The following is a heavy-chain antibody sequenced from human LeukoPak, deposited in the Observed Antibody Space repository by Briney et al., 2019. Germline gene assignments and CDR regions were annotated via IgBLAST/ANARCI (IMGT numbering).Heavy chain of an antibody. CDR1: GVSISGHY. D-gene: IGHD3-22*01. Sequence: SETLSLTCTISGVSISGHYWSWVRQPPGKGLELIGYVYDSGGTSYNPSLKSRVTISVDTSKNQFSLGLSSVTAADTAVYYCARGHYYDTSGDYWGQGILVTVSS. CDR3: ARGHYYDTSGDY. V-gene: IGHV4-59*11. J-gene: IGHJ4*02. CDR2: VYDSGGT.